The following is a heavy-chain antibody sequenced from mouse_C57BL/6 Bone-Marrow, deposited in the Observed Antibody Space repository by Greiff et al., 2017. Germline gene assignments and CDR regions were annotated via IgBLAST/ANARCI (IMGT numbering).Heavy chain of an antibody. CDR3: ANTVPLDY. D-gene: IGHD1-1*01. CDR2: INPSSGYT. J-gene: IGHJ2*01. CDR1: GYTFTSYT. V-gene: IGHV1-4*01. Sequence: QVQLKESGAELARPGASVKMSCKASGYTFTSYTMHWVKQRPGQGLEWIGYINPSSGYTKYNQKFKDKATLTADKSSSTAYMQLSSLTSEDTAVYYCANTVPLDYWGQGTTLTVSS.